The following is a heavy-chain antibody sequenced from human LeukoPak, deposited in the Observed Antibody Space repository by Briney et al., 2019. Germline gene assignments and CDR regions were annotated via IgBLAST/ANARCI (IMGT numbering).Heavy chain of an antibody. CDR3: AKGGGIHVSFDY. D-gene: IGHD3-10*01. J-gene: IGHJ4*02. V-gene: IGHV3-66*01. Sequence: GGSLRLSCAASGFTVSSNYMSWVRQAPGKGLEWVSVIYSGGTIYYADSVKGRFTISRDNSKNTVYLQMNSLRAEDTAVYYCAKGGGIHVSFDYWGQGTLVTVSS. CDR2: IYSGGTI. CDR1: GFTVSSNY.